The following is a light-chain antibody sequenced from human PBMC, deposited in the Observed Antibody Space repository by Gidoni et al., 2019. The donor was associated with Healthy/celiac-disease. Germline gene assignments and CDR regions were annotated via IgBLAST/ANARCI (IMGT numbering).Light chain of an antibody. CDR1: SSDVGGYNY. Sequence: SALTQPASVSRSPGQSITISCTGTSSDVGGYNYVSWYQQPPGKAPNLMIYDVSKRPSVVSNRFSGYKSGNTASLTISGLQAEDEADYYCSSYTSSSTGVFGGGTKLTVL. J-gene: IGLJ3*02. CDR3: SSYTSSSTGV. CDR2: DVS. V-gene: IGLV2-14*01.